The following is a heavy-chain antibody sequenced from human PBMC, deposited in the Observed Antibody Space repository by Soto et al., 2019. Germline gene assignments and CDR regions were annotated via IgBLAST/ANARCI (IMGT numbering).Heavy chain of an antibody. CDR1: GFTFSSYG. Sequence: QVQLVESGGGVVQPGRSLSLSCAASGFTFSSYGMHWVRQAPGKGLEWVAVIWYDGSNKYYADSVKGRFTISRDNSKNTLYLQMNSLRAEDTAVYYCARAVAGTGYWYFDLWGRGTLVTVSS. J-gene: IGHJ2*01. V-gene: IGHV3-33*01. CDR3: ARAVAGTGYWYFDL. D-gene: IGHD6-19*01. CDR2: IWYDGSNK.